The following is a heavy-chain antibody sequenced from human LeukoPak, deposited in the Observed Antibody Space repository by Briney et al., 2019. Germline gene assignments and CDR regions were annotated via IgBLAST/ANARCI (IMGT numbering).Heavy chain of an antibody. V-gene: IGHV4-4*09. CDR1: GGSISNDY. CDR3: ARAPSPMYSSSAPLDY. J-gene: IGHJ4*01. D-gene: IGHD6-6*01. CDR2: MYTNGDT. Sequence: SETLSLTCSVPGGSISNDYWNWIRQPPGKGLEWLGYMYTNGDTDYNPSLKGRVTISVDTSKKQFSLKLTSVTAADTAVYYCARAPSPMYSSSAPLDYWGHGTLVIVSS.